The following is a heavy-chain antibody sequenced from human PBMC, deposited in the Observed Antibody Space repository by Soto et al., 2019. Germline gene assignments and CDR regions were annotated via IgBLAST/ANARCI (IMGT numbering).Heavy chain of an antibody. CDR1: GGSISSGGYY. CDR2: IYYSGST. V-gene: IGHV4-31*03. CDR3: ARDPGYCSSTSCYRDYYYYGMDV. Sequence: PSETLSLTCTVSGGSISSGGYYWSWIRQHPWKGLEWIGYIYYSGSTYYNPSLKSRVTISVDTSKNQFSLKLSSVTAADTAVYYCARDPGYCSSTSCYRDYYYYGMDVWCQVXTVTVYS. D-gene: IGHD2-2*02. J-gene: IGHJ6*02.